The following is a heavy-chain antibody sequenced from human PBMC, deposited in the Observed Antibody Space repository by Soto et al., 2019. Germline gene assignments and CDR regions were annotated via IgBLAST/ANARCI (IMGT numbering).Heavy chain of an antibody. CDR1: GYTFTSYG. CDR2: ISAYNGNT. Sequence: ASVKVSCKASGYTFTSYGISWVRQAPGQGLEWMGWISAYNGNTNYAQKLQGRVTMTTDTSTNTAYMELRSLRSDDTAVYYCARRDRLGGYSGYGDYWGQGTLVTVSS. J-gene: IGHJ4*02. CDR3: ARRDRLGGYSGYGDY. V-gene: IGHV1-18*04. D-gene: IGHD5-12*01.